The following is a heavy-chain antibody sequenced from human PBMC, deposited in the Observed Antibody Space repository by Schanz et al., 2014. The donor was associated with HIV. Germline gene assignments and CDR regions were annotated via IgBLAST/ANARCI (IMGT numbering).Heavy chain of an antibody. J-gene: IGHJ4*02. D-gene: IGHD3-10*01. Sequence: EVQLVESGGGLVKPGGSLRLSCAASGFTFSNAWMNWVRQAPGKGLEWVANIKQDGSEKHYVASVKGRFTISRDNAKNSLYLQMSSLRAEDTAVYYCARDSGPGIYWGQGTLVTVSS. V-gene: IGHV3-7*01. CDR2: IKQDGSEK. CDR1: GFTFSNAW. CDR3: ARDSGPGIY.